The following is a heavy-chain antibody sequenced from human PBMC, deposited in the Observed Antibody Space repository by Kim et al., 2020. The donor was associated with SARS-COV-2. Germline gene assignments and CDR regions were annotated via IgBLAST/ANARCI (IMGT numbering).Heavy chain of an antibody. CDR2: IIPIFGTA. CDR3: ARDERATRGVFDY. D-gene: IGHD1-26*01. CDR1: GGTFSSYA. Sequence: SVKVSCKASGGTFSSYAISWVRQAPGQGLEWMGWIIPIFGTANYAQKFQGRVTITADESTSTAYMELSSLRSEDTAVYYCARDERATRGVFDYWGQGTLVTVSS. V-gene: IGHV1-69*13. J-gene: IGHJ4*02.